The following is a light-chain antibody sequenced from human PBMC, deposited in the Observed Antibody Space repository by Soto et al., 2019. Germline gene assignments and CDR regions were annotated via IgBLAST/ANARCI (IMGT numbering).Light chain of an antibody. CDR1: QSVSSSY. J-gene: IGKJ1*01. V-gene: IGKV3-20*01. CDR2: DTS. CDR3: PQCGSSPS. Sequence: EIVLTQSPGTLSLSPGERATLSCRASQSVSSSYLAWYQQKPGQAPRLLIYDTSSRATGIPDRFSGSGSGTDFTLAISRLEPEAFAVYYCPQCGSSPSFGQGTKVELK.